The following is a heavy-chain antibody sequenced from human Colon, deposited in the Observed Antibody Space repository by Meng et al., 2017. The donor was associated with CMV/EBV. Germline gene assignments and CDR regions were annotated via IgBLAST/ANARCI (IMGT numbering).Heavy chain of an antibody. CDR3: ARDRHSEVVIALKGTFDI. CDR2: VYDSGYT. V-gene: IGHV4-39*07. D-gene: IGHD2-21*01. J-gene: IGHJ3*02. Sequence: SETLSPTCNVLGGSISSTSYYWAWIRQSPGKGLEWIGSVYDSGYTYSNPSLSSRLSISVDRSKNQFFLRLSSVTAADTAVYYCARDRHSEVVIALKGTFDIWGQGTSVTVSS. CDR1: GGSISSTSYY.